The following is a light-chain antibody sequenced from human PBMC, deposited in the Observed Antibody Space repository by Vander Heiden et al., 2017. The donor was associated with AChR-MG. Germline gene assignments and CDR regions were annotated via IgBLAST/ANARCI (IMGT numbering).Light chain of an antibody. J-gene: IGKJ4*01. CDR1: QSVSSSY. Sequence: IVLTQSPRTLSLSPGERATLSCRVSQSVSSSYLAWYQQKPGQAPRLLIYGASSRATGIPDRFSGSGSGTDFTLTISRLEPEDFAVYYCQQDGSSPLTFGGGTKVEIK. CDR3: QQDGSSPLT. V-gene: IGKV3-20*01. CDR2: GAS.